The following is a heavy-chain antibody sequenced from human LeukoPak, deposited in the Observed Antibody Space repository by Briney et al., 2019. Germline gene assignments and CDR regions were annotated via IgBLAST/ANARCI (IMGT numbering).Heavy chain of an antibody. Sequence: PGGSLRLSCEASGFTSSYFWMSWVRQAPGKGLEWVGNIKQDGSEKYYVDSVKGRFTISRDNAKNTLYLQMDSLRAEDTAMYYCAREILEPGKTHEYWGQGTLVTVSS. CDR3: AREILEPGKTHEY. CDR1: GFTSSYFW. CDR2: IKQDGSEK. J-gene: IGHJ4*02. V-gene: IGHV3-7*01. D-gene: IGHD1-1*01.